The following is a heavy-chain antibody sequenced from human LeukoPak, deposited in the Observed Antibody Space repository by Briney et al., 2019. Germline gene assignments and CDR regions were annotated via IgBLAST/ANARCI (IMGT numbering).Heavy chain of an antibody. CDR2: IYYSGST. V-gene: IGHV4-59*01. CDR3: ARESSGWYDQYFQH. D-gene: IGHD6-19*01. J-gene: IGHJ1*01. CDR1: GGSISSYY. Sequence: SETLSLTCTVSGGSISSYYWSWIRQPPGKGLEWIGYIYYSGSTNYNPSLKSRVTISVDTSKNQFSLKLSSVTAADTAVYYCARESSGWYDQYFQHWGQGTLDTVSS.